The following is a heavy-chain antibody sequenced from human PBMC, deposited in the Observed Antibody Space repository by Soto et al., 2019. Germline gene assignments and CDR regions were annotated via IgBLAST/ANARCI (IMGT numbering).Heavy chain of an antibody. D-gene: IGHD3-10*01. V-gene: IGHV4-59*01. CDR3: ARDGYDGSGSPYPAF. Sequence: QVQLQESGPGQVKPSETLSLTCSVSGGSMSEYFWSWIRQSPGKGLEWFGYIYYLGSTDYNPSLKSRVTISVDTSKRQFSLRLTSVTAADTAVYYCARDGYDGSGSPYPAFWGPGTQVTVSS. J-gene: IGHJ4*02. CDR1: GGSMSEYF. CDR2: IYYLGST.